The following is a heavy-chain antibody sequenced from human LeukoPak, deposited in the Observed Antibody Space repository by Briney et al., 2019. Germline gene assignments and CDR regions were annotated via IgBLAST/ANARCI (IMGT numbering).Heavy chain of an antibody. D-gene: IGHD2-8*01. CDR1: GGSISSSSYY. V-gene: IGHV4-39*07. CDR3: ARAVLATKSDHWFDS. CDR2: IYYSGST. J-gene: IGHJ5*01. Sequence: SETLSLTCTVSGGSISSSSYYWGWIRQPPGKGLEWIGSIYYSGSTYYNPSLKSRVTISVDTSKNQFSLNLSSVTAADTAMYYCARAVLATKSDHWFDSWGQGTLVTVSS.